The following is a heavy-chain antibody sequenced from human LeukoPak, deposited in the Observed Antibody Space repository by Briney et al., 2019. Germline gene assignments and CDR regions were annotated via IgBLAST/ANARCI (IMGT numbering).Heavy chain of an antibody. CDR3: ARAPQIGYYYDSSGYGYLIDP. J-gene: IGHJ5*02. D-gene: IGHD3-22*01. CDR1: GFTFSDYY. CDR2: ISSSGSTI. V-gene: IGHV3-11*01. Sequence: PGGSLRLSCAASGFTFSDYYMSWIRQAPGKGLEWVSYISSSGSTIYYADSVKGRFTISRDNAKNSLYLQMNSLRAEDTAVYYCARAPQIGYYYDSSGYGYLIDPWGQGTLVTVSS.